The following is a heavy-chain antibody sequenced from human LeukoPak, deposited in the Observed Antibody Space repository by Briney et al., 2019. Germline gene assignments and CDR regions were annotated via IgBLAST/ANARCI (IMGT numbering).Heavy chain of an antibody. J-gene: IGHJ5*02. CDR1: GGSISSGSNY. V-gene: IGHV4-31*11. D-gene: IGHD1-14*01. Sequence: SQTRSLTGAVSGGSISSGSNYGSWIRQHPGKGLEAIGNIYYSGRTYYNPSLKSRITISVATSKNPLSLQVSSVTAAGTAVYYYAKPVGPYQWFDPWGPGTLGTVSS. CDR2: IYYSGRT. CDR3: AKPVGPYQWFDP.